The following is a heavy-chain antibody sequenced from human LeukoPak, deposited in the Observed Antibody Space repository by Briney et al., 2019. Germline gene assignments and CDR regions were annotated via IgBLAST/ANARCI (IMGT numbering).Heavy chain of an antibody. CDR3: ARAYTAVVLDY. Sequence: ASVKVSCKASGYTFTSYDINWVRQATGQGLEWMGWMNPNSSNTGYAQKFQGTVSMTRNTSISTAYMELSSLKSEDTAVYYCARAYTAVVLDYWGQGTLVTVSS. V-gene: IGHV1-8*01. J-gene: IGHJ4*02. CDR2: MNPNSSNT. CDR1: GYTFTSYD. D-gene: IGHD5-18*01.